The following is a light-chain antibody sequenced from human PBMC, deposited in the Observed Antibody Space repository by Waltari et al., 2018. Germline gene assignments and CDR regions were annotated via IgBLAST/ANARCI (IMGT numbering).Light chain of an antibody. CDR3: QQYNSYSPTT. V-gene: IGKV1-5*03. J-gene: IGKJ1*01. Sequence: ITCRASQSISSWLAWYQQKPGKAPKLLIYKASSLESGVPSRFSGSGSGTEFTLTISSLQPDDFATYYCQQYNSYSPTTFGQGTKVEIK. CDR2: KAS. CDR1: QSISSW.